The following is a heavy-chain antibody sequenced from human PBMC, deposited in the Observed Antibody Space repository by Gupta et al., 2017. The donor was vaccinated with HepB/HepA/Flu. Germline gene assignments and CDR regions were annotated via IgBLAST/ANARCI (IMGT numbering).Heavy chain of an antibody. CDR3: ARSGYSSGWYEFYFDY. CDR1: GGSISSYY. Sequence: VQLQESGPGLVKPSETLSLTCTVSGGSISSYYWSWIRQPPGKGLEWIGYIYYSGSTNYNPSLKSRVTISVDTSKNQFSLKLSSVTAADTAVYYCARSGYSSGWYEFYFDYWGQGTLVTVSS. V-gene: IGHV4-59*01. D-gene: IGHD6-19*01. J-gene: IGHJ4*02. CDR2: IYYSGST.